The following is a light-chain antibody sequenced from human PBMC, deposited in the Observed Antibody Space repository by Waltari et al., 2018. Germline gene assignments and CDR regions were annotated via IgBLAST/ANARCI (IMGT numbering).Light chain of an antibody. Sequence: DIQMTQSPSALSASIGDRVTITCRASQSINSYLNWYQQKPGKAPKVLIFAASSLQSGVPSRFSGSGSGTDFTLTISSLQPEDFATYSCQQSYRTPLTFGGWTKVAL. CDR1: QSINSY. CDR2: AAS. V-gene: IGKV1-39*01. J-gene: IGKJ4*01. CDR3: QQSYRTPLT.